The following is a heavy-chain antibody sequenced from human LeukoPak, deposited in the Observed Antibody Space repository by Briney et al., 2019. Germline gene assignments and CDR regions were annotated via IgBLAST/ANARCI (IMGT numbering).Heavy chain of an antibody. CDR1: GYTFTGYY. CDR3: ARGITIFGVVY. V-gene: IGHV1-46*01. J-gene: IGHJ4*02. Sequence: ASVKVSCKASGYTFTGYYMHWVRQAPGQGLEWMGIINPSGGSTSDAQKFQGRVTMTRDTSTSTVYMELSSLRSDDTAVYYCARGITIFGVVYWGQGTLVTVSS. CDR2: INPSGGST. D-gene: IGHD3-3*01.